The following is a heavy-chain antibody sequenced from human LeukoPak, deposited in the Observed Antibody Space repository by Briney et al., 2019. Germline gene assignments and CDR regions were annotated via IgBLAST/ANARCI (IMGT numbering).Heavy chain of an antibody. D-gene: IGHD6-25*01. CDR1: GFTFSIAW. V-gene: IGHV3-15*01. J-gene: IGHJ4*02. CDR3: TTVGSAWNFDY. CDR2: IKSKRDGGSM. Sequence: GSLRLSCAASGFTFSIAWMTWVRQAPGKGLEWVGRIKSKRDGGSMDYAAPVKGRFTISRDDSKDMLYLQMNSPKIEDAAVYYCTTVGSAWNFDYWGQGTLVTVSS.